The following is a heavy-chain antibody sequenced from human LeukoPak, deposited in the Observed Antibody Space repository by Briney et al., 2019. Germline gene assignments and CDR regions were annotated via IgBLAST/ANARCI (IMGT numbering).Heavy chain of an antibody. D-gene: IGHD6-19*01. V-gene: IGHV1-24*01. CDR2: FDPEDGET. CDR3: ATRGIAVPKATFDI. J-gene: IGHJ3*02. CDR1: GYTLTELS. Sequence: ASVKVSCKVSGYTLTELSMHWVRQAPGKGLEWMGGFDPEDGETIYAQKFQGRVTMTEDTSTDTAYMELSSLRSEDTAVYYCATRGIAVPKATFDIWGQGTMVTVSS.